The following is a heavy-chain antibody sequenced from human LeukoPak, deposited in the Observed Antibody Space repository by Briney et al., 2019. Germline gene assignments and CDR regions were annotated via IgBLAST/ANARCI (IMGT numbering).Heavy chain of an antibody. Sequence: SETLSLTCAVYGGSFSGYYWSWIRQPPGKGLEWIGEINHSGSTNCNPSLKSRVTMSVDTSKNQFSLKLSSVTAADTAVYYCARGPSIAAALDAFDIWGQGTMVTVSS. V-gene: IGHV4-34*01. J-gene: IGHJ3*02. CDR1: GGSFSGYY. D-gene: IGHD6-13*01. CDR3: ARGPSIAAALDAFDI. CDR2: INHSGST.